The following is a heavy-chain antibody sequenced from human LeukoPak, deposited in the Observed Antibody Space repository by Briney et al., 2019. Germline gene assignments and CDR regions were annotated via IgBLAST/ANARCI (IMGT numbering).Heavy chain of an antibody. D-gene: IGHD2-15*01. V-gene: IGHV3-49*03. CDR2: LRSKAYGGTT. Sequence: QTGGSLRLSCTASGFTFGDYPMSWSRQAPGKGLEWVGFLRSKAYGGTTEYAASVNGRFTISRDDSKSIAYLQMNSLKTEDTAVYYCTRYELGYCSGGSCLDYWGQGTLVTVSS. CDR3: TRYELGYCSGGSCLDY. J-gene: IGHJ4*02. CDR1: GFTFGDYP.